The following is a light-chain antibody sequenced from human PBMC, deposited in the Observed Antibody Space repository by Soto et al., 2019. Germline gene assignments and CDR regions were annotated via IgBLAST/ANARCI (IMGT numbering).Light chain of an antibody. V-gene: IGKV3-20*01. CDR1: RSLSSSY. J-gene: IGKJ2*01. CDR2: AAS. Sequence: EIVVTQSPGTLSLSPGERATLSCRASRSLSSSYVVWYQQKPGQAPRLLIYAASRRATGIPERFSGSGSATEYPLTISRLEPEDFAVYYCQQQGTFGQGTKLEIK. CDR3: QQQGT.